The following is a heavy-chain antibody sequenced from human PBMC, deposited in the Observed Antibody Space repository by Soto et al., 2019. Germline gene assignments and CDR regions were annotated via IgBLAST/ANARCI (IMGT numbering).Heavy chain of an antibody. CDR2: ISYDGSEK. D-gene: IGHD3-9*01. V-gene: IGHV3-30*18. Sequence: QVALVESGGGVVRPGRSLRLSCGASGFSFSKYGMHWVRQAPGEGLEWLSLISYDGSEKWYAESVKGRFAISRDNSKNTLYLQMDSLTAEDTAVYYCAKGGAVYGLLTHDYWGQGTLVTVYS. CDR3: AKGGAVYGLLTHDY. J-gene: IGHJ4*02. CDR1: GFSFSKYG.